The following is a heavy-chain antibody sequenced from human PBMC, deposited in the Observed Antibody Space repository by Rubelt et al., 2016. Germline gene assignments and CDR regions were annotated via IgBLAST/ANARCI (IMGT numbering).Heavy chain of an antibody. D-gene: IGHD3-22*01. CDR3: AKGEVVVINVVWDFDY. CDR2: ISYDGSHK. CDR1: GFTFSTYG. J-gene: IGHJ4*02. V-gene: IGHV3-30*18. Sequence: VQLLESGGGLVQPGGSLRLSCVASGFTFSTYGMHWVRQAPGKGLEWVAVISYDGSHKYYAHSVKGRFTISRDNSKNTLYLKMNSLRAEDTAVYYWAKGEVVVINVVWDFDYWGQGTLVTVSS.